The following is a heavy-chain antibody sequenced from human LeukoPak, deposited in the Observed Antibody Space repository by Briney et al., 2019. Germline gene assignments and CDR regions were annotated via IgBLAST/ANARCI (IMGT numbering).Heavy chain of an antibody. CDR1: GYTFTSYG. Sequence: VASVKVSCTASGYTFTSYGISWVRQAPGQGLEWMGWISAYNGNTNYAQKLQGRVTMTTDTSTSTAYMELRSLRSDDTAVYYCARHVRDVVVPVDWGQGTLVTVSS. J-gene: IGHJ4*02. CDR3: ARHVRDVVVPVD. CDR2: ISAYNGNT. D-gene: IGHD2-2*01. V-gene: IGHV1-18*01.